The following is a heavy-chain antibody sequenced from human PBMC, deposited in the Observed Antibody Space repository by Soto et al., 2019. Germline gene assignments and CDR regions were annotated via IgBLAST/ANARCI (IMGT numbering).Heavy chain of an antibody. CDR1: GFTFRTYW. J-gene: IGHJ4*02. CDR3: ARDTWGYFDH. Sequence: GGSLRLSCAASGFTFRTYWITWVRQAPGKGLEWVANMNQDGSEKYYVDSVKGRFTISRDNAKNLLYLQMNSLGAEDTAGDYCARDTWGYFDHWGQGTLVTVSS. D-gene: IGHD3-16*01. CDR2: MNQDGSEK. V-gene: IGHV3-7*01.